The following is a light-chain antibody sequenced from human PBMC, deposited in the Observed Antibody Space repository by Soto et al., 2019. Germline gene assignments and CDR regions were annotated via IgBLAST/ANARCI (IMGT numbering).Light chain of an antibody. CDR3: SSYSSANTVI. CDR1: SSDIGGYIY. Sequence: QSVLTQPASVSASPGQSITISCTGTSSDIGGYIYVSWYQHHPGKAPRLMIYEVSSRPSGVSNRFSGSKSGNTASLTISGLQAEDVAQYYCSSYSSANTVIFGGGTKVTVL. V-gene: IGLV2-14*01. J-gene: IGLJ2*01. CDR2: EVS.